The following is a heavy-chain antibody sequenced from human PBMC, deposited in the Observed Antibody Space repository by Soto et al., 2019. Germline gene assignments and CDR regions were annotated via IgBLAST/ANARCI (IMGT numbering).Heavy chain of an antibody. D-gene: IGHD3-3*01. CDR1: GDSVSDGSNY. CDR2: IHYSGST. V-gene: IGHV4-61*01. Sequence: QVQLQESGPGLVKPSETLSLTCSVSGDSVSDGSNYWSWIRQPPGKGLEWIGYIHYSGSTHYNPSLKSRVPMSLDKSKRQISLRLNSGTAADTAVYYCASGVTIFGVGRRYFYYGMDIWGQGTTVTVSS. CDR3: ASGVTIFGVGRRYFYYGMDI. J-gene: IGHJ6*02.